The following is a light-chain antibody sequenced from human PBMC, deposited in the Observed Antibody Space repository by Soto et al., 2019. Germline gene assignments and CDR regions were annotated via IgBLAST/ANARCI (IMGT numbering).Light chain of an antibody. CDR2: HAS. J-gene: IGKJ1*01. CDR3: QHRSKWRYWT. CDR1: QSVGTY. Sequence: ENLLTQSPFNRSLSPGDSATLSCRTSQSVGTYLAWYHQKPGQAPRLLIFHASKMATGIPASFSGSGSGTDFTLTISSLETEDVAVYYCQHRSKWRYWTFGAWGKVDIK. V-gene: IGKV3-11*01.